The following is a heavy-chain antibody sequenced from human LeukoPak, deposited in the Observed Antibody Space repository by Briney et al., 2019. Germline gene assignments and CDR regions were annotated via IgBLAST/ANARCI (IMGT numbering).Heavy chain of an antibody. CDR3: ARDATPCSSTSCGWFDP. D-gene: IGHD2-2*01. CDR1: GGSISSYY. J-gene: IGHJ5*02. V-gene: IGHV4-59*01. Sequence: SETLSLTCTVSGGSISSYYWSWIRQPPGKGLGWIGYIYYSGSTNYNPSLKSRVTISVDTSKNQFSLKLSSVTAADTAVYYCARDATPCSSTSCGWFDPWGQGTLVTVSS. CDR2: IYYSGST.